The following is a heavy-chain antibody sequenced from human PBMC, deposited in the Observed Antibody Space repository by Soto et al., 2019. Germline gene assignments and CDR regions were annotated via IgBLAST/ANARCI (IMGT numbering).Heavy chain of an antibody. CDR3: ARDMPRIAARPVHQNWFDP. CDR1: GYTFTSYA. V-gene: IGHV1-3*01. Sequence: ASVKVSCKASGYTFTSYAMHWVRQAPGQRLEWVGWINAGNGNTKYSQKFQGRVTITRDTSASTAYMELSSLRSEDTAVYYCARDMPRIAARPVHQNWFDPWGQGTLVTVSS. J-gene: IGHJ5*02. CDR2: INAGNGNT. D-gene: IGHD6-6*01.